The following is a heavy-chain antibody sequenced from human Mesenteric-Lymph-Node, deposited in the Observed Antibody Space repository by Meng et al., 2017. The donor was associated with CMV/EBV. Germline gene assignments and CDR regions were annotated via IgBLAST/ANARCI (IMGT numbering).Heavy chain of an antibody. V-gene: IGHV3-30-3*01. CDR2: ISYDGSNK. D-gene: IGHD6-6*01. Sequence: ASGFTFSSYAMHWVRQAPGKGLEWVAVISYDGSNKYYADSVKGRFTISRDNSKNTLYLQMNSLRAEDTAVYYCARDRRSSSRLNWFDPWGQGTLVTVS. CDR1: GFTFSSYA. J-gene: IGHJ5*02. CDR3: ARDRRSSSRLNWFDP.